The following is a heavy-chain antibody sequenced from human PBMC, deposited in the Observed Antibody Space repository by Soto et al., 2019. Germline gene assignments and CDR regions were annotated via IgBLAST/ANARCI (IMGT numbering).Heavy chain of an antibody. V-gene: IGHV4-39*01. J-gene: IGHJ4*02. Sequence: SETLSLTCSVSGGSISSGSYYWGWIRQTPGRGLEWIASMYHGGTTYSNPSLKSRVTISVDTSKNQFSLRLTSVTAADAAVYYFDYWGQGTLVTVS. CDR1: GGSISSGSYY. CDR2: MYHGGTT. CDR3: DY.